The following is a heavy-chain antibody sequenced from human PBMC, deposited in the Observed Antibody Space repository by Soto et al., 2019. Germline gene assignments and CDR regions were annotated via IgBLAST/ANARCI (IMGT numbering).Heavy chain of an antibody. Sequence: QVQLVESGGGVVQPGRSLRLSCAASGFTFSNVMHWVRQAPGKGLEWVAVISYDGSQKFYADSVQGRFTISRDNSKNTVDLQMKSLRSEDTAVYYCASDRWGYVSGAFDFWGQGTLVTVPS. J-gene: IGHJ4*02. CDR2: ISYDGSQK. V-gene: IGHV3-30*04. D-gene: IGHD3-16*01. CDR3: ASDRWGYVSGAFDF. CDR1: GFTFSNV.